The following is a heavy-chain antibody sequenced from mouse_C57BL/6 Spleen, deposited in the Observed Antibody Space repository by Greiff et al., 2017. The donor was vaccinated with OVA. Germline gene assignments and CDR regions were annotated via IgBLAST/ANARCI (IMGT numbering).Heavy chain of an antibody. CDR1: GFTFSSYA. CDR2: ISDGGSYT. V-gene: IGHV5-4*03. Sequence: EVKLVESGGGLVKPGGSLKLSCAASGFTFSSYAMSWVRQTPEKRLEWVATISDGGSYTYYPDNVKGRFTISRDNAKNNLYLQMSHLKSEDTAMYYCARLREAYWGQGTLVTVSA. D-gene: IGHD2-12*01. CDR3: ARLREAY. J-gene: IGHJ3*01.